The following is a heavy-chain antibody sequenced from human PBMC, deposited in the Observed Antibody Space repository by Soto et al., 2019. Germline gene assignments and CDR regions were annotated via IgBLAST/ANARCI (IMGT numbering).Heavy chain of an antibody. V-gene: IGHV3-30*18. J-gene: IGHJ6*02. CDR2: ISYDGSNK. CDR1: GFTFSSYG. Sequence: LRLSCAASGFTFSSYGMHWVRQAPGKGLEWVAVISYDGSNKYYADSVKGRFTISRDNSKNTLYLQMNSLRAEDTAVYYCAKNGYSYDHYYYGMDVWGQGTTVTVSS. D-gene: IGHD5-18*01. CDR3: AKNGYSYDHYYYGMDV.